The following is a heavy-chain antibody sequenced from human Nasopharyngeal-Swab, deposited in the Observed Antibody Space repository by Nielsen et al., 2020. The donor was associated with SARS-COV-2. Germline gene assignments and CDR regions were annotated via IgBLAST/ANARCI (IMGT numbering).Heavy chain of an antibody. J-gene: IGHJ4*02. Sequence: GESLKTSCAASGITFEDYAMHWVRQSPGKGLEWVSLITGDGGSTYYADSVKGRFNTSRDNSKSSLYLQMHSLRTEDTALYYCAKGWFGELLGAFDIWGQGTLVTVSS. CDR1: GITFEDYA. CDR3: AKGWFGELLGAFDI. D-gene: IGHD3-10*01. V-gene: IGHV3-43*02. CDR2: ITGDGGST.